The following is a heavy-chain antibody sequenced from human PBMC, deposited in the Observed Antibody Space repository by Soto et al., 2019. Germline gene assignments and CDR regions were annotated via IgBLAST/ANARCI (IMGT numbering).Heavy chain of an antibody. Sequence: QITLKESGPTLVKPTQTLTLTCTFSGFSLSTSGVGVGWIRQPPGKALEWLALIYWDDDKRYSPSLKSRLTITKDTSKNQVVLTMTSMDPMDTATYYCAHRDYGDYYFDYWGQGTLVTVSS. CDR2: IYWDDDK. D-gene: IGHD4-17*01. J-gene: IGHJ4*02. V-gene: IGHV2-5*02. CDR1: GFSLSTSGVG. CDR3: AHRDYGDYYFDY.